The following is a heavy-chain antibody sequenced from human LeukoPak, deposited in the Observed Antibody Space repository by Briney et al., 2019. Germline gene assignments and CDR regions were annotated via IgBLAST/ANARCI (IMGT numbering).Heavy chain of an antibody. Sequence: PSETLSLTCTVSGASISGSNYYWAWIRQPPGKGLEWIGSIYYSGSTYYNPSLKSRVTISVDTSKNQFSLKLSSVTAADTAVYYCARDRGSGSPDAFDIWGQGTMVTVSS. CDR1: GASISGSNYY. CDR2: IYYSGST. V-gene: IGHV4-39*07. CDR3: ARDRGSGSPDAFDI. D-gene: IGHD3-10*01. J-gene: IGHJ3*02.